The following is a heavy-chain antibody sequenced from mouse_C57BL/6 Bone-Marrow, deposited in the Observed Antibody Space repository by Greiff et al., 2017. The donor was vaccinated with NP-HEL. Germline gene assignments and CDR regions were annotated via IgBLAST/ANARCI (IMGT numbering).Heavy chain of an antibody. V-gene: IGHV5-9*01. Sequence: EVQLVESGGGLVKPGGSLKLSCAASGFTFSSYTMSWVRQTPEKRLEWVATISGGGGNTYYPDSVKGRFTISRDNAKNTLYLQMSSLRSEDTALYYCARNGSSPRYWYFDVWGTGTTVTVSS. D-gene: IGHD1-1*01. CDR2: ISGGGGNT. J-gene: IGHJ1*03. CDR3: ARNGSSPRYWYFDV. CDR1: GFTFSSYT.